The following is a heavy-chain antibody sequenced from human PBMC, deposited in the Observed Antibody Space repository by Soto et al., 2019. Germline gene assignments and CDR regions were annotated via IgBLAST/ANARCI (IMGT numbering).Heavy chain of an antibody. CDR1: GYTFTSYY. D-gene: IGHD5-12*01. CDR3: ARGNGSGYDRPHYYYYGMDV. J-gene: IGHJ6*02. Sequence: GASVKVSCKASGYTFTSYYMHWVRQAPGQGLEWMGIINPSGGSTSYAQKFQGRVTMTRDTSTSTVYMELSSLRSEDTAVYYCARGNGSGYDRPHYYYYGMDVWGQGTTVTAP. V-gene: IGHV1-46*01. CDR2: INPSGGST.